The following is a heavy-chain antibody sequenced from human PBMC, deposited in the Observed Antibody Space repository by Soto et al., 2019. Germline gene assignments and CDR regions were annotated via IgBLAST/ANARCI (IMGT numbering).Heavy chain of an antibody. D-gene: IGHD1-26*01. J-gene: IGHJ4*02. CDR3: ARGRYSGSSDCGY. CDR1: GYSFTSYD. V-gene: IGHV1-8*01. Sequence: QVQLVQSGAEVKKPGASVKVSCKASGYSFTSYDISWVRQATGQGLEWMGYMNPDSGNTAYAQNFQVRVTMTRNTSINPAYMELSSLRSEDTAVYYCARGRYSGSSDCGYWGQGPLVTVSS. CDR2: MNPDSGNT.